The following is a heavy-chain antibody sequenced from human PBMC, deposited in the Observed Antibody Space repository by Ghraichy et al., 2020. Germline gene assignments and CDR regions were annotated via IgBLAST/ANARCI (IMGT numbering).Heavy chain of an antibody. CDR3: ARVTSYYDSSGYYYVDYFDY. CDR2: IYSGGST. D-gene: IGHD3-22*01. Sequence: GGSLRLSCAASGFTVSSNYMSWVRQAPGKGLEWVSVIYSGGSTYYADSVKGRFTISRDNSKNTLYLQMNSLRAEDTAVYYCARVTSYYDSSGYYYVDYFDYWGQGTLVTVSS. J-gene: IGHJ4*02. CDR1: GFTVSSNY. V-gene: IGHV3-53*01.